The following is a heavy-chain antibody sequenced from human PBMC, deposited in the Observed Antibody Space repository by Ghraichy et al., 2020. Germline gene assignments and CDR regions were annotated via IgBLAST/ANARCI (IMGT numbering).Heavy chain of an antibody. Sequence: SETLSLTCTVSGGSISSSSYYWGWIRQPPRKGLEWIGSIYYSGSIYYNPSLKSRVTISVDTSKNQFSLNLSSVTAADTAVYYCSGIMWELLGSRDYWGQGTLVTVSS. CDR3: SGIMWELLGSRDY. V-gene: IGHV4-39*01. CDR1: GGSISSSSYY. CDR2: IYYSGSI. J-gene: IGHJ4*02. D-gene: IGHD1-26*01.